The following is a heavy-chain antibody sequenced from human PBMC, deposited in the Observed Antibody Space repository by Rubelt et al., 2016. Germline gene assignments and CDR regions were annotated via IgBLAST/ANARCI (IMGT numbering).Heavy chain of an antibody. CDR1: GGSISSYY. V-gene: IGHV4-4*07. Sequence: QVQLQESGPGLVKPSETLSLTCTVSGGSISSYYWSWIRQPAGKGLEWIGRIYTRGSTNYNPSLKSRVTMSVDTSKNQFSRKLSSVTAADTAVYYCASGNVEMATISVYWGQGTLVTVSS. CDR3: ASGNVEMATISVY. D-gene: IGHD5-24*01. CDR2: IYTRGST. J-gene: IGHJ4*02.